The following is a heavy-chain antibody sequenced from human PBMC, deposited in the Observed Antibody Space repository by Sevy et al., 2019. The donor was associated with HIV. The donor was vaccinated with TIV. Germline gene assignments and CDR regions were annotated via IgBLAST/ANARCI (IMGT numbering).Heavy chain of an antibody. CDR1: GFTFDDYA. D-gene: IGHD2-15*01. V-gene: IGHV3-9*01. CDR3: AKATLNIQAFDI. J-gene: IGHJ3*02. CDR2: ISWNSGSI. Sequence: GGSLRLSCAASGFTFDDYAIHWVRQAPGKGLEWVSGISWNSGSIGYADSVKGRFTISRDNAKNSLYLQMNSLRAEDTALYYCAKATLNIQAFDIWGQGTMVTVSS.